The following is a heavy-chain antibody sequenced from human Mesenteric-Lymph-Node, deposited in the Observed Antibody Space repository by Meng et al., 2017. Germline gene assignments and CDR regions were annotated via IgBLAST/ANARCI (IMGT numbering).Heavy chain of an antibody. J-gene: IGHJ4*02. CDR3: ARAVGGSYSRGYYFDY. D-gene: IGHD1-26*01. V-gene: IGHV4-61*02. CDR1: GGSISSGSYY. CDR2: IYTSGST. Sequence: SETLSLTCTVSGGSISSGSYYWSWIRQPAGKGLEWIGRIYTSGSTNYNPSLKSRVTISVDTSKNQFSLKLSSVTAADTAVYYCARAVGGSYSRGYYFDYWGQGTLVTSPQ.